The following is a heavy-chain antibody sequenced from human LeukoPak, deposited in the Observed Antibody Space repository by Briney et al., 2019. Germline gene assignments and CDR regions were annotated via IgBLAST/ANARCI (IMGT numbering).Heavy chain of an antibody. D-gene: IGHD3-22*01. CDR1: GLTYTSYA. V-gene: IGHV3-23*01. CDR2: ISGSGVES. Sequence: GGSLTLSCAASGLTYTSYAMSWLRQAPGKGLEWVSGISGSGVESFYEDSVKGRFTISRDNSRNTLYLQMNSLRAEDTAVYYCANSGNYYDTSGHEYWGQGTLVTVSS. CDR3: ANSGNYYDTSGHEY. J-gene: IGHJ4*02.